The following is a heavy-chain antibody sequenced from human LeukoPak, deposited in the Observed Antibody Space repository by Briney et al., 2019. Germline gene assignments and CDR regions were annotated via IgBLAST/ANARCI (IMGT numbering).Heavy chain of an antibody. CDR2: IYYTRST. J-gene: IGHJ2*01. Sequence: NPSETLSLTCTVSGGSISSSSYYWGWIRQPPGKGLEWIGSIYYTRSTYYNPSLKSRVTISVDTSKNQFSLKLSSVTAADTAVYYCARGPWVAAAGIPLRYFDLWGRGTLVTVSS. CDR3: ARGPWVAAAGIPLRYFDL. V-gene: IGHV4-39*07. D-gene: IGHD6-13*01. CDR1: GGSISSSSYY.